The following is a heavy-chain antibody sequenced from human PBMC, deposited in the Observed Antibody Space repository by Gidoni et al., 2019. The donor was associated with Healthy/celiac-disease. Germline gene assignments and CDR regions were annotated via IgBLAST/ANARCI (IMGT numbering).Heavy chain of an antibody. CDR2: ILPIFGTA. D-gene: IGHD6-6*01. CDR1: GGTFISYA. Sequence: QVQLVQSGAEVKKPGSSVKVSCKASGGTFISYAISWVRQAPGQGLEWMGGILPIFGTANYAQKFQGRVTITADESTSTAYMELSSLRSEDTAVYYCARPPLRSSSSQWYFDLWGRGTLVTVSS. CDR3: ARPPLRSSSSQWYFDL. V-gene: IGHV1-69*01. J-gene: IGHJ2*01.